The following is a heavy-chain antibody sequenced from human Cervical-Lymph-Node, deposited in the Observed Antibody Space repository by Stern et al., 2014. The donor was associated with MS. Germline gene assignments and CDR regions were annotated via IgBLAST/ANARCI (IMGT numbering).Heavy chain of an antibody. Sequence: QVQLVQSGAEVKKPGSSVKVSCKASGGTFSSFGISWVRQAPGQGLEWVGGIISILGTANCAQQHQDRVTIPADTSTSTAYMDLSSLRSEDTAIYYCASGLIPRDHYNYYGMEVWGQGTTVTVSS. J-gene: IGHJ6*02. D-gene: IGHD1-14*01. CDR2: IISILGTA. CDR3: ASGLIPRDHYNYYGMEV. CDR1: GGTFSSFG. V-gene: IGHV1-69*06.